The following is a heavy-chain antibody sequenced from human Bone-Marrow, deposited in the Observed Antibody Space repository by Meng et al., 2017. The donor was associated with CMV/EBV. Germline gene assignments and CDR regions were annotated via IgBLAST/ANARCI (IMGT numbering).Heavy chain of an antibody. J-gene: IGHJ5*02. CDR1: GGSISSSSYY. CDR3: AIKSAGSNYLVWFDP. Sequence: SEALSLTCTVSGGSISSSSYYWGWIRQPPGKGLEWIGSIYYSGSTYYNPSLKSRVTISVDTSKNQFSLKLSSGTAADTAVYYCAIKSAGSNYLVWFDPWGQGTLVTVSS. CDR2: IYYSGST. D-gene: IGHD4-11*01. V-gene: IGHV4-39*07.